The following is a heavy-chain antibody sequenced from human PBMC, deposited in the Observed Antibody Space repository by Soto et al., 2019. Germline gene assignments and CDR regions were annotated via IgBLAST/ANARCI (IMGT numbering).Heavy chain of an antibody. CDR2: INHSGST. J-gene: IGHJ5*02. V-gene: IGHV4-34*01. CDR1: GGSFSGYY. CDR3: ARRSTYYYDSSGYYHNWFDP. D-gene: IGHD3-22*01. Sequence: SETLSLTCAVSGGSFSGYYWSWIRQPPGKGMVWIGEINHSGSTNYNPSLKSRVTISVDTSKNQFSLKLSSVTAADTAVYYCARRSTYYYDSSGYYHNWFDPWGQGTLVTVSS.